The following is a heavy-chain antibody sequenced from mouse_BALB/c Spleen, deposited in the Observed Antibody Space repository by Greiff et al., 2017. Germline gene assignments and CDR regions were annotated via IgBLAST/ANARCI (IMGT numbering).Heavy chain of an antibody. CDR3: ARGGTVGYFDY. D-gene: IGHD1-1*01. CDR1: GYTFTSYW. CDR2: IYPGDGDT. Sequence: VKLMESGAELARPGASVKLSCKASGYTFTSYWMQWVKQRPGQGLEWIGAIYPGDGDTRYTQKFKGKATLTADKSSSTAYMQLSSLASEDSAVYYCARGGTVGYFDYWGQGTTLTVSS. J-gene: IGHJ2*01. V-gene: IGHV1-87*01.